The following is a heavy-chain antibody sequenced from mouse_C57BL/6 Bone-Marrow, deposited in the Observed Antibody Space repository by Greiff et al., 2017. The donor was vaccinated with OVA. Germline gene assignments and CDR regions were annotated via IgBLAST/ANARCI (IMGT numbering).Heavy chain of an antibody. J-gene: IGHJ2*01. CDR3: AREGVYGNYGLRFPH. Sequence: VQLQQSGAELARPGASVKLSCKATGYTFTGYWIEWVKQRPGHGLEWIGEILPGSGSTNYNEKFKGKATFTADTSSNTAYMQLSSLTTEDSAIYYCAREGVYGNYGLRFPHWGQGTTLTVSS. V-gene: IGHV1-9*01. CDR2: ILPGSGST. CDR1: GYTFTGYW. D-gene: IGHD2-1*01.